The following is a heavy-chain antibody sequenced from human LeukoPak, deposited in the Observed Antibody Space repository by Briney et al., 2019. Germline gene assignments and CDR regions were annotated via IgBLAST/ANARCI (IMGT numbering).Heavy chain of an antibody. CDR3: AREGANYYGSGSYYSRFGWFDP. V-gene: IGHV3-53*01. D-gene: IGHD3-10*01. CDR1: GFTVSSNY. CDR2: IYSGGST. J-gene: IGHJ5*02. Sequence: GGSLRLSCAASGFTVSSNYMSWVRQAPGKGLEWVSVIYSGGSTYYADAVKGRFTISRDNSKNTLYLQMNSLRAEDTAVYYCAREGANYYGSGSYYSRFGWFDPWGQGTLVTVSS.